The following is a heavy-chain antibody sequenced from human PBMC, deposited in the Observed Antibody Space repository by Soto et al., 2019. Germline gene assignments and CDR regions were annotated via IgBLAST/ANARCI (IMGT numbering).Heavy chain of an antibody. CDR3: ARGDSSGYSSPGEMFDY. V-gene: IGHV4-31*03. Sequence: QVQLQESGPGLVKPSQTLSLTCTVSGGSISSGGYYWSWIRQHPGKGLEWIGYIYYSGSTYYNPSLKCRVTISVDTSKNQFSLKLSSVTAADTAVYYCARGDSSGYSSPGEMFDYWGQGTLVTVSS. J-gene: IGHJ4*02. CDR2: IYYSGST. CDR1: GGSISSGGYY. D-gene: IGHD3-22*01.